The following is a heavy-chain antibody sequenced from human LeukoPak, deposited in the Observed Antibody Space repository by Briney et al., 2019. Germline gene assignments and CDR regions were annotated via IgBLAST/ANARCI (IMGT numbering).Heavy chain of an antibody. Sequence: PGGSLRLSCAASGFTFSSYLMSWVRQAPGKGLEWVANIKQDGSEKYYVDSVKGRFTISRDNAKNSLYLQMNSLRAEDTAVYYCASSPPYYDYVWGSYRYPFDYWGQGTLVTVSS. D-gene: IGHD3-16*02. V-gene: IGHV3-7*01. CDR3: ASSPPYYDYVWGSYRYPFDY. J-gene: IGHJ4*02. CDR2: IKQDGSEK. CDR1: GFTFSSYL.